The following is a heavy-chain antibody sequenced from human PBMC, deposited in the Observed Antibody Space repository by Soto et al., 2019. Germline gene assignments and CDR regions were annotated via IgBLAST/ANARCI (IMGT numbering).Heavy chain of an antibody. CDR3: ARAYYDFWSGYFNWFDP. CDR2: IYYNGST. J-gene: IGHJ5*02. CDR1: RGSTSSYY. V-gene: IGHV4-59*01. D-gene: IGHD3-3*01. Sequence: SDTLSLTCTVSRGSTSSYYWSWIRQPPGKGLEWIGYIYYNGSTNYNPSLKSRVTISVDTSKNQFSLKLSSVTAADTPVYYCARAYYDFWSGYFNWFDPWGQGTLVTVS.